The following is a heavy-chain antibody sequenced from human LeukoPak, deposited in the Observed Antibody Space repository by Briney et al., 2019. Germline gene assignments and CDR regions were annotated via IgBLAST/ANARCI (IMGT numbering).Heavy chain of an antibody. V-gene: IGHV1-3*01. CDR1: GYTFTSYA. D-gene: IGHD6-19*01. Sequence: GASVKVSCKVSGYTFTSYAMHWVRQAPGQRLEWMGWINAGNGNTKYSQKFQGRVTITADESTSTAYMELSSLRSEDTAVYYCARGLPYSSGWYYFDYWGQGTLVTVSS. CDR3: ARGLPYSSGWYYFDY. CDR2: INAGNGNT. J-gene: IGHJ4*02.